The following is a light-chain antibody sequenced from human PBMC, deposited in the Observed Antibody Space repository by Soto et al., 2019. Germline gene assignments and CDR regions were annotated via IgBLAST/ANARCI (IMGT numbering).Light chain of an antibody. J-gene: IGKJ4*01. V-gene: IGKV3-15*01. CDR2: GAF. CDR3: QQYKNWPPLT. Sequence: EIVMTQSPATLSVSPGETATLSCRASQSVSYNLAWYQQKPGQRPRLLIYGAFSRTTGIPARFSGSGSGTEVTLTISSLQSEDFAVYYCQQYKNWPPLTFGGGTKVEIK. CDR1: QSVSYN.